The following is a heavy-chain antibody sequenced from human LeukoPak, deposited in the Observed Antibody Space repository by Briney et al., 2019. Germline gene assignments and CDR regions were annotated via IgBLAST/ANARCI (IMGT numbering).Heavy chain of an antibody. V-gene: IGHV3-30-3*01. CDR1: GFTFSSYA. D-gene: IGHD2-2*02. Sequence: GGSLRLSCAASGFTFSSYAMHWVRQAPGKGLEWVAVISYDGSNKYYADSVKGRFTISRDNSKNTLYLQMNSLRAEDTAVYYCAGDYCSSTSCYTNPFDYWGQGTLVTVPS. CDR3: AGDYCSSTSCYTNPFDY. J-gene: IGHJ4*02. CDR2: ISYDGSNK.